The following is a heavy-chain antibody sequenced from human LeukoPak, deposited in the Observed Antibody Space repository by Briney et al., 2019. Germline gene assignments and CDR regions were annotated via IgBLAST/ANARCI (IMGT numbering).Heavy chain of an antibody. V-gene: IGHV3-21*01. D-gene: IGHD6-6*01. CDR1: GFTFSSYS. J-gene: IGHJ6*02. CDR2: ISSSSSYI. CDR3: ARAYSSSPNYYYGMDV. Sequence: GGSLRLSCAASGFTFSSYSMNWVRQAPGKGLEWVSSISSSSSYIYYADSVKGRFTISRDNAKNSLYLQVNSLRAEDTAVYYCARAYSSSPNYYYGMDVWGQGTTVTVSS.